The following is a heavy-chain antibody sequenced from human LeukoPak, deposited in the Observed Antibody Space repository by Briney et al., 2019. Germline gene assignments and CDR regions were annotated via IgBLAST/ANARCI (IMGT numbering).Heavy chain of an antibody. D-gene: IGHD5-12*01. CDR3: AGGSGYGFWARDTYGMYA. Sequence: GSLRLSGAASGFTCSSSDMHWGRQAPGEGLEWVAVISYDGSNKYYADSVKGRFTISRDNSKNTLYLQMNSLRAEDTAVYYCAGGSGYGFWARDTYGMYAWGPGTTVTVSS. CDR1: GFTCSSSD. J-gene: IGHJ6*02. CDR2: ISYDGSNK. V-gene: IGHV3-30*03.